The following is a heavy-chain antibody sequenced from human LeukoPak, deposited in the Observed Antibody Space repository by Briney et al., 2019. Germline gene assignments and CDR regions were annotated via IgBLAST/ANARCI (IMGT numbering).Heavy chain of an antibody. CDR3: ARGRFCDSGNCYLDY. CDR1: GYTFSDYW. D-gene: IGHD4-23*01. CDR2: IKPDGGDR. V-gene: IGHV3-7*01. Sequence: TGGSLRLSCAASGYTFSDYWMSWVRQAPGKGLERVANIKPDGGDRYYVDSVKGRFTISGDNAKGSLYLQMNSLRAEDTAVYYCARGRFCDSGNCYLDYWGQGTLVTVSS. J-gene: IGHJ4*02.